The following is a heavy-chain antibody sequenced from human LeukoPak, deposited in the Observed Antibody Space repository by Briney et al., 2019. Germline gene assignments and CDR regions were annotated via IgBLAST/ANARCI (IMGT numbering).Heavy chain of an antibody. CDR1: GFTFSSYA. V-gene: IGHV3-30-3*01. D-gene: IGHD3-3*01. Sequence: GGSLRLSCAASGFTFSSYAMHWVRQAPGKGLEWVAVISYDGSNKYYADSVKGRFTISRDNSKNTLYLQMNSLRAEDTAVYYCARDRGGLDYDFWSGYRYYFDYWGQGTLVTVSS. CDR2: ISYDGSNK. J-gene: IGHJ4*02. CDR3: ARDRGGLDYDFWSGYRYYFDY.